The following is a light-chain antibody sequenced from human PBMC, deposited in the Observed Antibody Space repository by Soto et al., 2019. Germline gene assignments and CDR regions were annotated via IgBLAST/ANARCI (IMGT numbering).Light chain of an antibody. CDR1: QSISSY. V-gene: IGKV3-11*01. CDR2: DAS. CDR3: QQRYNWPIT. Sequence: EIVLTQSPASLSFSPGERVTLSCRTSQSISSYLAWYQHKPGQAPRPLFYDASNRATGIPARFSGSGSGTDFTLTISSLEPEDFAVYYCQQRYNWPITFGQGTRLEIK. J-gene: IGKJ5*01.